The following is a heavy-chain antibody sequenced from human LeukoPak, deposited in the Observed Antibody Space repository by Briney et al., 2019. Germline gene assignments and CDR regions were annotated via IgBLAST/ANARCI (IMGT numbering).Heavy chain of an antibody. CDR1: GGSISNHY. CDR3: ARDRSSGWYVVDY. D-gene: IGHD6-19*01. J-gene: IGHJ4*02. Sequence: SETLSLTCTVSGGSISNHYWSWIRQPAGKGLEWIGRVYTSGSTNYNPSLKSRVTMSIDTSKNQFSLRLSSVTAADTAVYYCARDRSSGWYVVDYWGQGILVTVSS. CDR2: VYTSGST. V-gene: IGHV4-4*07.